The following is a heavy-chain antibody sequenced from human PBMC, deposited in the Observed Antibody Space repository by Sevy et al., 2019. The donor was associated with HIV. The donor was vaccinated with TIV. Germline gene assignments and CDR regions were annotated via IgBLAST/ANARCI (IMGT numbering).Heavy chain of an antibody. CDR2: IGYDGNNK. V-gene: IGHV3-33*01. CDR3: ARDPRIYGDYLLAYFDY. Sequence: GGSLRLSCAASGLTPSTYGIHWVRQAPGKGLEWVAVIGYDGNNKFYSDSVKGRFTISRDDSKNTVFLQMDSLRAEDTAVYYCARDPRIYGDYLLAYFDYWGHGTLVTVSS. CDR1: GLTPSTYG. D-gene: IGHD4-17*01. J-gene: IGHJ4*01.